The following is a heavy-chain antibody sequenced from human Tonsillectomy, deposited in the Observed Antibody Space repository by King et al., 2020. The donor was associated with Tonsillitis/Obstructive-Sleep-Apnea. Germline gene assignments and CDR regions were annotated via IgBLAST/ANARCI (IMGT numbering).Heavy chain of an antibody. CDR2: IKHIGST. CDR3: ARRAGYYYYYMDV. Sequence: VQLQQWGAGLLKPSETLSLTCAVYGGSFSGYYCSWIRHPPGKGLEWVWEIKHIGSTNYNPSLTSLVPISVDTSKIQFSLKLSSVTAAYTAVYYCARRAGYYYYYMDVWGKGTTVTVSS. J-gene: IGHJ6*03. V-gene: IGHV4-34*01. CDR1: GGSFSGYY. D-gene: IGHD3-10*01.